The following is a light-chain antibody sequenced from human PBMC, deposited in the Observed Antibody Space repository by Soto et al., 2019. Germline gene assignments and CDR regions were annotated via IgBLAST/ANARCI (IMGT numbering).Light chain of an antibody. Sequence: QSVLTQPPSASGTPGQRVSISCSGSSSNIGSNTVRWYQHLPGTAPRLLIYNNIQRPSGVPDRFSGSKSGTSASLAISGLQSEDEADYYCAVWDDSLDGHAVSGGGTQLTVL. V-gene: IGLV1-44*01. CDR3: AVWDDSLDGHAV. CDR1: SSNIGSNT. J-gene: IGLJ7*01. CDR2: NNI.